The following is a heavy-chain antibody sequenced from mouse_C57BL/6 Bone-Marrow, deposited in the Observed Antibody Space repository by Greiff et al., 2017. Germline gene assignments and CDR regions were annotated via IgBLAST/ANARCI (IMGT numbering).Heavy chain of an antibody. Sequence: QVQLQQPGAELVMPGASVKLSCKASGYTFTSYWMHWVKQRPGQGLEWIGEIDPSDSYTNYNQKFKGKSTLTVDKSSSTAYMQLSSLTSEDSAVYYCARYTTVYAMDYWGQGTSGTVSS. CDR2: IDPSDSYT. CDR3: ARYTTVYAMDY. D-gene: IGHD1-1*01. CDR1: GYTFTSYW. J-gene: IGHJ4*01. V-gene: IGHV1-69*01.